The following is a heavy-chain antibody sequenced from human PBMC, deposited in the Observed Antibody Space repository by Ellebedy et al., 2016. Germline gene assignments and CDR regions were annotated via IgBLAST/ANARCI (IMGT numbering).Heavy chain of an antibody. CDR2: IKQDGSEK. D-gene: IGHD1-1*01. V-gene: IGHV3-7*03. CDR1: GFTFSSYW. Sequence: GESLKISXAASGFTFSSYWMSWVRQLPGKGLEWVAKIKQDGSEKDYVDSVKGRFTISRDNAKNSLYLQLNSLRAEDTAVYFCARGTGHFDYWGQGTLVTVSS. J-gene: IGHJ4*02. CDR3: ARGTGHFDY.